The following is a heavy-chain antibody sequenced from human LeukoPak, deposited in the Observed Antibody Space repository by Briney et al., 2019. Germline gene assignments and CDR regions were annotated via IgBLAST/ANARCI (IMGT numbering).Heavy chain of an antibody. D-gene: IGHD1-1*01. Sequence: ASVKVSCKASGYIFTDYYLHWVRQAPGQGLEWMGWIDPSRDVTRYAQNFQGRVTMTWDTSMSTAYMEVTRLTSDDTAMFYCAREPPATTAFDVWGQGTMVIVSS. J-gene: IGHJ3*01. CDR3: AREPPATTAFDV. CDR1: GYIFTDYY. CDR2: IDPSRDVT. V-gene: IGHV1-2*02.